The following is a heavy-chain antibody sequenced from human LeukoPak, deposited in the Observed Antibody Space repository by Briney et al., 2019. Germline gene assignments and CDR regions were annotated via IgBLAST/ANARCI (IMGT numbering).Heavy chain of an antibody. CDR2: IIPILGIA. V-gene: IGHV1-69*02. CDR3: ARMYSSGWPFDY. J-gene: IGHJ4*02. Sequence: SVKVSCKASGGTFSSYTISWVRQAPGQGLEWMGRIIPILGIANYAQKFQGRVTITTDESTSTAYMELSSLRSGDTAVYYCARMYSSGWPFDYWGQGTLVTVSS. CDR1: GGTFSSYT. D-gene: IGHD6-19*01.